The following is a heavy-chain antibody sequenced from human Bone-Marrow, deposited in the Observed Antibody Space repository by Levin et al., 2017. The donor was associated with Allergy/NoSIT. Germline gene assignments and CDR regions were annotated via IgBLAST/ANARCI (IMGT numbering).Heavy chain of an antibody. D-gene: IGHD1-26*01. CDR1: GFTFSNYN. Sequence: GESLKISCAASGFTFSNYNMHWVRQSPGKGLEWVSSVSISGDHIYYTDSVKGRFTISRDNAKNSLYLQMNDLRAEDTALYYCARAGELDYADWFFDLWGRGTLVTVSS. J-gene: IGHJ2*01. CDR3: ARAGELDYADWFFDL. CDR2: VSISGDHI. V-gene: IGHV3-21*01.